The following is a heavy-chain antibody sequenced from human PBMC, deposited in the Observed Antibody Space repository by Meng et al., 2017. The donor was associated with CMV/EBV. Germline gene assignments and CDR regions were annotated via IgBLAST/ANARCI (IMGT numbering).Heavy chain of an antibody. J-gene: IGHJ6*02. CDR1: GFTFSSYG. Sequence: GESLKISCAASGFTFSSYGMHWVRQAPGKGLEWVAVIWYDGSNKYYADSVKGRFTISRDNSKNTLYLQMNSLRAEDTAVYYCARVRTVTTPYYYYYYGMDVWGQGTTVTVSS. D-gene: IGHD4-17*01. V-gene: IGHV3-33*01. CDR2: IWYDGSNK. CDR3: ARVRTVTTPYYYYYYGMDV.